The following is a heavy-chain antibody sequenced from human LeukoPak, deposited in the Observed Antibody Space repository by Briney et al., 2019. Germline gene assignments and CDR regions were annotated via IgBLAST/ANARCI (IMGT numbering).Heavy chain of an antibody. CDR1: GFTFSSYG. Sequence: GGSLRLSCAASGFTFSSYGMHWVRQAPGKGLEWVAVISYDGSNKYYADSVKGRFTISRDNSKNTLYLQMNSLRAEDTAVYYCARDEEDYYDSSGYSYYFDYWGQGTLVTVSS. J-gene: IGHJ4*02. V-gene: IGHV3-30*03. CDR3: ARDEEDYYDSSGYSYYFDY. D-gene: IGHD3-22*01. CDR2: ISYDGSNK.